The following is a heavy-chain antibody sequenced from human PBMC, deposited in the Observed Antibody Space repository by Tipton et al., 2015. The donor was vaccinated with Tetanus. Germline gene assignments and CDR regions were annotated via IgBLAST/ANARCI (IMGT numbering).Heavy chain of an antibody. Sequence: QLVQSGAEVKKPGASVKVSCKASGYTLTSYHMHWVRQAPGQGLEWMGIINPIGGSTSYAQRFQGRITMTGDTSTSTVYMDLNSLRSEDTAVYYCARVQTATYSFYYYGVDVWGQGTTVTVSS. D-gene: IGHD2-15*01. CDR2: INPIGGST. CDR3: ARVQTATYSFYYYGVDV. CDR1: GYTLTSYH. J-gene: IGHJ6*02. V-gene: IGHV1-46*01.